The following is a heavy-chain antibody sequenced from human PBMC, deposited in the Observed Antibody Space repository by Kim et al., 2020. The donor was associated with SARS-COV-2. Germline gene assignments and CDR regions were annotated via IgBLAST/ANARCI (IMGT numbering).Heavy chain of an antibody. CDR3: ARVLGGVAAAGAFDI. Sequence: GGSLRLSCAASGFTFSSYWMHWVRQAPGKGLVWVSRINSDGSSTSYADSVKGRFTISRDNAKNTLYLQMNSLRAEDTAVYYCARVLGGVAAAGAFDIWGQGTMVTVSS. V-gene: IGHV3-74*01. J-gene: IGHJ3*02. CDR2: INSDGSST. CDR1: GFTFSSYW. D-gene: IGHD6-13*01.